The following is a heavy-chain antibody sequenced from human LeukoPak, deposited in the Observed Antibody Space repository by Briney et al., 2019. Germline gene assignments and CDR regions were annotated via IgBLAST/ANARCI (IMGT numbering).Heavy chain of an antibody. CDR3: ARERRPVSGLNYSDV. CDR2: ISNTGTTI. D-gene: IGHD3-10*01. J-gene: IGHJ6*03. CDR1: GFTFSIYH. Sequence: GGSLRLSCAASGFTFSIYHIDSVRQAPGKGLEWVSYISNTGTTIYYADSVRGRFTISRDNAKNSLFLQMNSLRSEDTAVYYCARERRPVSGLNYSDVRGKGTTVTVSS. V-gene: IGHV3-48*01.